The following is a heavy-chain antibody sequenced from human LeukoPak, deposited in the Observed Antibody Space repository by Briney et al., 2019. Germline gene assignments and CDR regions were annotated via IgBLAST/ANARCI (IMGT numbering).Heavy chain of an antibody. CDR3: ARDHRAYYYDSSGFFDY. J-gene: IGHJ4*02. CDR1: RGTFSSYA. D-gene: IGHD3-22*01. V-gene: IGHV1-69*05. Sequence: SVKVSCKASRGTFSSYAISWVRQAPGQGLEWMGRIIPIFGTANYAQKFQGRVTITTDESTSTAYMELSSLRSEDTAVYYCARDHRAYYYDSSGFFDYWGQGTLVTVSS. CDR2: IIPIFGTA.